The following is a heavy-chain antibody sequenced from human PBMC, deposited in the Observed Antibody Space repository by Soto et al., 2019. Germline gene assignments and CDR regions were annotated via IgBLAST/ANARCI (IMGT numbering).Heavy chain of an antibody. CDR2: IVPMFGTA. V-gene: IGHV1-69*12. CDR3: ARDGDPQSAFWSGPLGGGRFDP. Sequence: HVQLVQSGAEVKKPGSSVNVSCKTSGGTFGNSAVTWVRQAPGQGLEWLGGIVPMFGTANYAQKFQGRVTITADESTITAYMELSSLNTDDTAVYYCARDGDPQSAFWSGPLGGGRFDPWGQGTLVTVSS. CDR1: GGTFGNSA. J-gene: IGHJ5*02. D-gene: IGHD3-3*01.